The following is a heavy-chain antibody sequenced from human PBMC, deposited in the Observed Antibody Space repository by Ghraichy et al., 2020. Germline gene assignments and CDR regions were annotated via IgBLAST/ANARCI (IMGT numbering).Heavy chain of an antibody. CDR1: GFTFSSYE. Sequence: SLNISCAASGFTFSSYEMNWVRQAPGKGLEWVSYISSSGSTIKYADFVKGRFTISRDNAKNSLYLQMNSLRAEDTAFYYCARDLGIAVVGSWYFDLWGRGTLVTVSS. CDR2: ISSSGSTI. J-gene: IGHJ2*01. V-gene: IGHV3-48*03. D-gene: IGHD6-19*01. CDR3: ARDLGIAVVGSWYFDL.